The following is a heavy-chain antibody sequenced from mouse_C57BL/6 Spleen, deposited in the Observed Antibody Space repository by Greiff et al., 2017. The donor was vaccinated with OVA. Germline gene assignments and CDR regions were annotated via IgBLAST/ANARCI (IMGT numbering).Heavy chain of an antibody. CDR3: ARWITTVVAMDY. CDR1: GYAFSSSW. Sequence: VQLKQSGPELVKPGASVKISCTASGYAFSSSWMNWVKQRPGKGLEWIGRIYPGDGDTNYNGKFKGKATLTADKSSSTAYMQLSSLTSEDSAVYFCARWITTVVAMDYWGQGTSVTVSS. D-gene: IGHD1-1*01. CDR2: IYPGDGDT. V-gene: IGHV1-82*01. J-gene: IGHJ4*01.